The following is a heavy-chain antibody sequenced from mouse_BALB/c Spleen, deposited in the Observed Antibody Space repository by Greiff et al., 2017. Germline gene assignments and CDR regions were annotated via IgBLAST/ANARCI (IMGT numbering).Heavy chain of an antibody. Sequence: VPLQQSGPGLVQPSQSLSITCTVSGFSLTSYGVHWVRQSPGKGLEWLGVIWSGGSTDYNAAFISRLSISKDNSKSQVFFKMNSLQANDTAIYYCARKGGLLRLYAMDYWGQGTSVTVSS. CDR3: ARKGGLLRLYAMDY. D-gene: IGHD1-1*01. CDR1: GFSLTSYG. V-gene: IGHV2-2*02. CDR2: IWSGGST. J-gene: IGHJ4*01.